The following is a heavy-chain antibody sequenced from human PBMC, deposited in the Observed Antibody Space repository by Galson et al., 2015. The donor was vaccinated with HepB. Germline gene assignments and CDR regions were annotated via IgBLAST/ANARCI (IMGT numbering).Heavy chain of an antibody. CDR1: RFTFSSYA. Sequence: SLRLSCAASRFTFSSYAMHWVRQAPGKGLEWVAVISYDGSNKYYADSVKGRLTISRDNAKNTLYMQLNSLRGEDTAVYYCARDLGRPYCGGGRCSSNYYYLSGMDVWGQGTTVTVSS. CDR2: ISYDGSNK. D-gene: IGHD2-15*01. CDR3: ARDLGRPYCGGGRCSSNYYYLSGMDV. V-gene: IGHV3-30*04. J-gene: IGHJ6*02.